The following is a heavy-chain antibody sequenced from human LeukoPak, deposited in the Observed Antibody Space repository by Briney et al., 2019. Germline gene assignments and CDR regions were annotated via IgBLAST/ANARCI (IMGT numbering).Heavy chain of an antibody. CDR2: ISGSGGST. CDR3: ARVSSYGYV. D-gene: IGHD5-18*01. V-gene: IGHV3-23*01. Sequence: PGGSLRLSCAASGFTFSSYAMSWVRQAPGKGLEWVSAISGSGGSTYYADSVKGRFTISRDNAKNSLYLQMNSLRAEDAAVYYCARVSSYGYVWGQGTLVTVSS. J-gene: IGHJ4*02. CDR1: GFTFSSYA.